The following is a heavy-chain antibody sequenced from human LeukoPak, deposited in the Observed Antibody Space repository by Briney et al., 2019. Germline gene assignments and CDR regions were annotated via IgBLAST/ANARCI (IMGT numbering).Heavy chain of an antibody. CDR3: ARDAGYSYGYGLTEYFQH. J-gene: IGHJ1*01. CDR2: IT. Sequence: SQTLSLTCTVSGGSISSGGYYWSWIRQPPGKGLEWIGYITYYNPSLKSRVTISVDRSKNQFSLKLSSVTAADTAVYYCARDAGYSYGYGLTEYFQHWGQGTLVTVSS. D-gene: IGHD5-18*01. CDR1: GGSISSGGYY. V-gene: IGHV4-30-2*01.